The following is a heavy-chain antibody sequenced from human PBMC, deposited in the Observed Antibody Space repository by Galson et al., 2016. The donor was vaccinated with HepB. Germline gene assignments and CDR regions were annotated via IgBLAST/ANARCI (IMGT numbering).Heavy chain of an antibody. CDR2: IIPIFGTA. J-gene: IGHJ6*03. V-gene: IGHV1-69*13. CDR3: ASNPYYYDDMDV. CDR1: GGTFNNYG. Sequence: SVKVSCKASGGTFNNYGISWVRQAPGQGLEWMGGIIPIFGTANYTQRFQGRVTITADESTSTVYMELSRLLSEDTAVYFCASNPYYYDDMDVWGKGTKVTVSS.